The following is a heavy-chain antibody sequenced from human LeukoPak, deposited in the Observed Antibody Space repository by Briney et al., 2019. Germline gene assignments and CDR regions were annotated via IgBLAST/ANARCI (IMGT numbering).Heavy chain of an antibody. V-gene: IGHV1-18*01. CDR3: ARGRLKRVPFTRVAGALDY. J-gene: IGHJ4*02. CDR2: IGTYNGNT. Sequence: ASVKVSCKASGYTFRNYGITWVRQAPGQGLEWMGWIGTYNGNTDYAQKFQGRVIMTADTSTTTAHMELRSLRSDDTAVYYCARGRLKRVPFTRVAGALDYWGQGTRVTVSS. CDR1: GYTFRNYG. D-gene: IGHD6-19*01.